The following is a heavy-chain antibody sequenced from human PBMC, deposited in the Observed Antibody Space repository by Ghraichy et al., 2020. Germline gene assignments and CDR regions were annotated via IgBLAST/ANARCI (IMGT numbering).Heavy chain of an antibody. CDR2: INHSGST. J-gene: IGHJ4*02. D-gene: IGHD6-19*01. CDR1: GGSFSGYY. CDR3: ARENSGWVLGFDY. V-gene: IGHV4-34*01. Sequence: SETLSLTCAVYGGSFSGYYWSWIRQPPGKGLEWIGEINHSGSTNYNPSLKSRVTISVDTSKNQFSLKLSSVTAADTAVYYCARENSGWVLGFDYWGQGTLVTVSS.